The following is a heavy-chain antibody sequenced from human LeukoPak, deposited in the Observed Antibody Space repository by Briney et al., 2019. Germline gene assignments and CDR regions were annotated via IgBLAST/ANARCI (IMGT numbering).Heavy chain of an antibody. V-gene: IGHV3-7*01. CDR1: GFAFSTYW. Sequence: GGSLRLSCTASGFAFSTYWMSWVRQAPGKGLEWVANIKEDGSEKYYVDSVKGRFTISRDNAKNSLYLQMNSLRAEDMAVYYCGVVYWGQGTLVTVSS. J-gene: IGHJ4*02. CDR3: GVVY. CDR2: IKEDGSEK.